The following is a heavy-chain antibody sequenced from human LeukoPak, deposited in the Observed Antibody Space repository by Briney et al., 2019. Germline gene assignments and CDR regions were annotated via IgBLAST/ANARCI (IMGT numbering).Heavy chain of an antibody. CDR1: GGTFSSYA. Sequence: PVASVKVSCKASGGTFSSYAISWVRQAPGQGLEWMGGIIPIFGTANYAQKFQGRVTITADESTSTACMELSSLRSEDTAVYYCATGIAVAGTGVSQNWFDPWGQGTLVTVSS. CDR2: IIPIFGTA. CDR3: ATGIAVAGTGVSQNWFDP. J-gene: IGHJ5*02. D-gene: IGHD6-19*01. V-gene: IGHV1-69*01.